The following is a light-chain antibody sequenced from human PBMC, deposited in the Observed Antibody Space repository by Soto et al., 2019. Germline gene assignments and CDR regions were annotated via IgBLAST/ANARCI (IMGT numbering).Light chain of an antibody. CDR3: QQYGSSPRT. V-gene: IGKV3-20*01. CDR1: QSVSSSY. CDR2: GAS. J-gene: IGKJ1*01. Sequence: EIVLTQSPGTMSFSPGERETLSCRASQSVSSSYLAWYQQKHGKAPRLLIYGASSRATGIPDRFSGSGSGADFALTIRRLEPEDFAVYYCQQYGSSPRTFGQGTKVEIK.